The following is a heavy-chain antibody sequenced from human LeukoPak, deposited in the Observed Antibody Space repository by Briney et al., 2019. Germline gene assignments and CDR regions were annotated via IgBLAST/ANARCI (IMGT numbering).Heavy chain of an antibody. CDR1: GGSVSSGSYY. CDR3: ARDKGYCSSTSCYGLDY. Sequence: PSETLSLTCTVSGGSVSSGSYYWSWIRHPPGKGLEWIGYIHYSGSTNYNPSLESRVTISVDTSKNQFSLKLNSVTAADTAVYYCARDKGYCSSTSCYGLDYWGQGTLVTVSS. CDR2: IHYSGST. J-gene: IGHJ4*02. V-gene: IGHV4-61*01. D-gene: IGHD2-2*01.